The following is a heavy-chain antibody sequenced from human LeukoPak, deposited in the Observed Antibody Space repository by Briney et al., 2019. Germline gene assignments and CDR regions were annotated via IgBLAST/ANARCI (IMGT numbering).Heavy chain of an antibody. J-gene: IGHJ4*02. CDR3: ARVGTAYSSSWFDY. Sequence: PSETLSLTCTVSGGSISSYYWSWIRQPPGKGLEWIGYIYYSGSTFYNPSLKSRVTISVDTSKNQFSLKLSSVTAADTAVYYCARVGTAYSSSWFDYWGQGTLVTVSS. V-gene: IGHV4-59*12. CDR1: GGSISSYY. D-gene: IGHD6-13*01. CDR2: IYYSGST.